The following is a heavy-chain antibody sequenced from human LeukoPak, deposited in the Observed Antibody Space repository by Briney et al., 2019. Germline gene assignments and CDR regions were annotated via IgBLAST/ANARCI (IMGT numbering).Heavy chain of an antibody. CDR3: TTHSGNDLRS. D-gene: IGHD5-12*01. Sequence: PGGSLRLSCATSGLTFTSAWLTWVRQAPGKGLEWVGRIKSKSVGETTDYAAPVKGRFTIPSDDSENTLYLQMNSLKTEDTAVYYCTTHSGNDLRSWGQGTLVTVSS. CDR2: IKSKSVGETT. J-gene: IGHJ5*02. CDR1: GLTFTSAW. V-gene: IGHV3-15*01.